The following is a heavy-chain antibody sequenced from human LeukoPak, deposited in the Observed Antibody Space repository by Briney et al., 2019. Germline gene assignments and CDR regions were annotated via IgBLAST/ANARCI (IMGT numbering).Heavy chain of an antibody. CDR3: AKALLRYFDWSAQGINY. CDR1: GYTFTSYY. D-gene: IGHD3-9*01. Sequence: GASVKVSCKASGYTFTSYYMHWVRQAPGQGLEWMGIINPSGGSTSYAQKFQGRVTMTRDTSTSTVYMELSSLRSEDTAVYYCAKALLRYFDWSAQGINYWGQGTLVTVSS. J-gene: IGHJ4*02. V-gene: IGHV1-46*01. CDR2: INPSGGST.